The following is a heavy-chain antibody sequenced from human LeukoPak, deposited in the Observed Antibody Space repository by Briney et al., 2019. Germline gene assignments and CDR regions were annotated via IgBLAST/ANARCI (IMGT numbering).Heavy chain of an antibody. CDR1: GGSISSGGYY. CDR3: ARHVIAVAGPWFEY. J-gene: IGHJ4*02. Sequence: SSQTLSLTCTVSGGSISSGGYYWSWIRQHPGKGLEWIGYIYYSGSTYYNPSLKSRVTISVDTSKNQFSLKLSSVTAADTAVYYCARHVIAVAGPWFEYWGQGTLVTVSS. V-gene: IGHV4-31*03. CDR2: IYYSGST. D-gene: IGHD6-19*01.